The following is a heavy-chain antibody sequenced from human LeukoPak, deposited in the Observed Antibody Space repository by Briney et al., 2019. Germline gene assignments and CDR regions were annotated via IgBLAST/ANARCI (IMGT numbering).Heavy chain of an antibody. CDR2: IKQDGSEK. D-gene: IGHD6-13*01. CDR3: ARWSYSSSDY. V-gene: IGHV3-7*01. CDR1: GFTFSKYW. J-gene: IGHJ4*02. Sequence: GGSLRLSCAASGFTFSKYWMSWVRQAPGKGLEWVANIKQDGSEKYYVDSVKGRFTISRDNAKNSLYLQMNSLRAEDTAVYYCARWSYSSSDYWGQGTLVTVSS.